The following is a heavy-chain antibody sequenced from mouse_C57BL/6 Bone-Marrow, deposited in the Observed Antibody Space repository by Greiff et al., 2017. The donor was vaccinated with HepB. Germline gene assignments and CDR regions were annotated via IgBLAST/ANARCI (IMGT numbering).Heavy chain of an antibody. V-gene: IGHV5-4*03. CDR2: ISDGGSYT. J-gene: IGHJ2*01. CDR1: GFTFSSYA. D-gene: IGHD4-1*01. Sequence: EVMLVESGGGLVKPGGSLKLSCAASGFTFSSYAMSWVRQTPEKRLEWVATISDGGSYTYYPDNVKGRFTISRDNAKNNLYLQMSHLKSEDTAMYYCARGLGRRGFFDYWGQGTTLTVSS. CDR3: ARGLGRRGFFDY.